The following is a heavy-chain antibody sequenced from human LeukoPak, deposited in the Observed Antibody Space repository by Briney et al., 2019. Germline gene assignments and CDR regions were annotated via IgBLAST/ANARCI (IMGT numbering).Heavy chain of an antibody. J-gene: IGHJ4*02. CDR3: ARHSRGYGSFDY. CDR1: GGSFSGYY. CDR2: FYYTGST. V-gene: IGHV4-59*08. D-gene: IGHD5-12*01. Sequence: SETLSLTCAVYGGSFSGYYWSWIRQPPGKGLEWIGYFYYTGSTKYNPSLKSRVTISVDTSKNQISLDLSSVTAADTAVYYCARHSRGYGSFDYWGQGTLVTVSS.